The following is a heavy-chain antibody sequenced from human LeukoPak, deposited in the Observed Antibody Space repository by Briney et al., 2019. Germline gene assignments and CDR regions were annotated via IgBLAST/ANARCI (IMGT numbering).Heavy chain of an antibody. D-gene: IGHD1-26*01. CDR1: GFTFSSYW. J-gene: IGHJ3*02. CDR3: GRLHSAIYYGDAFDI. V-gene: IGHV3-7*03. Sequence: GGSLRLSCAVSGFTFSSYWMTWVRQAPGKGLEWVAKIKEDGSEKYYVDSVKGRFTVSRDNVKNSLFLQMNSLRAEDTAAYYCGRLHSAIYYGDAFDIWGQGTMVTVSS. CDR2: IKEDGSEK.